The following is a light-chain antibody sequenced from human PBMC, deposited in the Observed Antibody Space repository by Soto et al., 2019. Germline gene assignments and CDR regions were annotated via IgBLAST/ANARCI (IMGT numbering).Light chain of an antibody. V-gene: IGKV2-28*01. CDR2: LGS. Sequence: DIVMTQSPLSLPVTPGEPASISCRSSQSLLHGSGYNYLEWYLQKPGQSPQLLIYLGSDRASGVPARFSGSGSGTDFTLKISTVEAEDVGVYYCMQVLQTPPTFGQGTKVEIK. J-gene: IGKJ1*01. CDR1: QSLLHGSGYNY. CDR3: MQVLQTPPT.